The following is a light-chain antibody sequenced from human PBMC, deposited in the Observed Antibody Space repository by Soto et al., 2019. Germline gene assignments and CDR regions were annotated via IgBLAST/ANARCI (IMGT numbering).Light chain of an antibody. CDR1: SSDVGGYNY. CDR2: EVN. V-gene: IGLV2-8*01. J-gene: IGLJ1*01. Sequence: LTQPASVSGSPGQSITISCSGTSSDVGGYNYVSWYQQYPGKAPKLMVYEVNKRPSGVPDRFSGSKSGNTASLTVSGLQAEDEADYYCTSHAGTINFPYIFGTGTKVTVL. CDR3: TSHAGTINFPYI.